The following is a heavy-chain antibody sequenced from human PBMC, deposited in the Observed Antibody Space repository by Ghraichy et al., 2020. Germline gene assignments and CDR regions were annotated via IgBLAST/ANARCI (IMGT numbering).Heavy chain of an antibody. Sequence: GGSLRLSCAASGFTFSTYVMTWVRQAPGKGLEWVSVISGSGGSTYYADSVKGRFTISRDNSKNTLYLQMNSLRAEDTAVYYCAKSRFGGDLPYWYFDLWGRGTLVTVSS. CDR2: ISGSGGST. CDR3: AKSRFGGDLPYWYFDL. D-gene: IGHD2-21*02. V-gene: IGHV3-23*01. CDR1: GFTFSTYV. J-gene: IGHJ2*01.